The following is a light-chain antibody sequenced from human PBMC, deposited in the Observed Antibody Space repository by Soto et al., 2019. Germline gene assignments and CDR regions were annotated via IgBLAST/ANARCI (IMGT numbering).Light chain of an antibody. J-gene: IGKJ3*01. V-gene: IGKV3-20*01. CDR1: QSISSSF. CDR3: QHYGRSPLFT. Sequence: EIVLTQSPGTLSLSPGERATLSCRASQSISSSFLAWYQHKPGQAPRLLIYGASSRATGIPDRFSGSGSGTDFTLTISRLEPEDFAVYYCQHYGRSPLFTFGPGTKVDIK. CDR2: GAS.